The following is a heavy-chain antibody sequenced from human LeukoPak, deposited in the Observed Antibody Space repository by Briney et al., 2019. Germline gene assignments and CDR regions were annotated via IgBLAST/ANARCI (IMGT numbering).Heavy chain of an antibody. CDR1: GGSIRSGTDY. D-gene: IGHD3-3*01. Sequence: SETLSLTCTVSGGSIRSGTDYWSWIRQPAGKGLEWIGRIYMSGSTDYNPSFKSRVTMSVDTSKNQVSLKLRSVTAADTAVYYCARVTIFGYFDYWGQGTLVTVSS. J-gene: IGHJ4*02. V-gene: IGHV4-61*02. CDR3: ARVTIFGYFDY. CDR2: IYMSGST.